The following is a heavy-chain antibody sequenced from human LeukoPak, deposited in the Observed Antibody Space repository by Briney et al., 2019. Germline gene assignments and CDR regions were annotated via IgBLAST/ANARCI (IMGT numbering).Heavy chain of an antibody. CDR1: GYTFTSYA. Sequence: TSVKVSCKASGYTFTSYAMNWVRQAPGQGLEWMGWINTNTGNPTYAQGFTGRFVFSLDTSVSTAYLQISSLKAEDTAVYYCARGRIVGATGYFQHWGQGTLVTVSS. D-gene: IGHD1-26*01. V-gene: IGHV7-4-1*02. J-gene: IGHJ1*01. CDR2: INTNTGNP. CDR3: ARGRIVGATGYFQH.